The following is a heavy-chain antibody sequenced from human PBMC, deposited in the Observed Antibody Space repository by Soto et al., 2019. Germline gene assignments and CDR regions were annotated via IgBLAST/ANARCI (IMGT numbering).Heavy chain of an antibody. CDR3: ARGRGAAADYFDF. D-gene: IGHD6-13*01. CDR1: GGSISSGGYS. J-gene: IGHJ4*02. CDR2: IYHSGSP. Sequence: SETLSLTCAVSGGSISSGGYSWSWIRQPPGKGLEWIGYIYHSGSPYYNPSLKSRFTISRDNAKNSLFLQMNSLRAEDTAVYYCARGRGAAADYFDFWGQGTLVTVSS. V-gene: IGHV4-30-2*01.